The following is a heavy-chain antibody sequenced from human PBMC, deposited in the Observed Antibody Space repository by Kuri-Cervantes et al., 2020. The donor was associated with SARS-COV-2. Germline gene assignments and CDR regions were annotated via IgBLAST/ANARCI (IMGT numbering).Heavy chain of an antibody. D-gene: IGHD2-8*01. CDR3: ARDKSCTNGVCPYYYGMDV. J-gene: IGHJ6*02. CDR1: GYTFTGYC. Sequence: ASVKVSCKASGYTFTGYCMHWVRQAPGQGLEWMGWINPNSGGTNYAQKFQGRVTMTRDTSISTAYMELSRLRSDDTAVYYCARDKSCTNGVCPYYYGMDVWGQGTTVTVSS. V-gene: IGHV1-2*02. CDR2: INPNSGGT.